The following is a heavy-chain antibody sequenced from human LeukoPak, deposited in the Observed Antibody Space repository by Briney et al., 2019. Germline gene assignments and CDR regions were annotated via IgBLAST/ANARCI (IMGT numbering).Heavy chain of an antibody. CDR3: AKRPHCTGPGCHHIEY. D-gene: IGHD2-8*02. CDR2: ISGSGGST. V-gene: IGHV3-23*01. CDR1: GFTFSTCL. J-gene: IGHJ4*02. Sequence: PGGSLRLSCAASGFTFSTCLMSWVRQAPGKGMEWVSPISGSGGSTYYADSVKGRFTISRDNSKNTPSLQMNSMRAEDTAVYYCAKRPHCTGPGCHHIEYWGQGTLVTVSS.